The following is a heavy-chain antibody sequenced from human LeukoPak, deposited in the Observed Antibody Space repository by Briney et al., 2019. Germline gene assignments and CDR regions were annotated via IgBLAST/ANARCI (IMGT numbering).Heavy chain of an antibody. V-gene: IGHV3-9*01. CDR3: AKSSKYSSGWLDY. CDR2: ISWNSGSI. D-gene: IGHD6-19*01. J-gene: IGHJ4*02. CDR1: GFTFDEYV. Sequence: SLRLSCAAPGFTFDEYVMHWVRPAPGEGLGGGSGISWNSGSIGYADSVKGRFTISRDNAKNSLYLQMNSLRVEDTALYYCAKSSKYSSGWLDYWGQGTLVTVSS.